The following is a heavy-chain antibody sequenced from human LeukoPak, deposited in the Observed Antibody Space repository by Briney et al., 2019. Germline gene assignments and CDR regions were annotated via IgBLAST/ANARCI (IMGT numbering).Heavy chain of an antibody. V-gene: IGHV5-51*01. J-gene: IGHJ4*02. D-gene: IGHD6-13*01. CDR1: GYSFTSYW. Sequence: RGESLKISCKGSGYSFTSYWIGWVRQMPGKGLEWMGIIYPGDSDTRYSPSFQGQVTISADKSISTAYLQWSSLKASDTAMYYCARSANVAAAGYDYWGQGTLVTVSS. CDR3: ARSANVAAAGYDY. CDR2: IYPGDSDT.